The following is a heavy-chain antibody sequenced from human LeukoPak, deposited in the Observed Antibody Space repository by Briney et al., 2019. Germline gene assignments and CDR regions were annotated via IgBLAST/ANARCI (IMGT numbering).Heavy chain of an antibody. Sequence: GGSLRLSCAASGFTFSSYGMHWVRQAPGKGLEWVAVIWYDGSNKYYADSVKGRFTISRDNSKNTLYLQMNSLRAEDTAVYYCAIDPSPLRQETFDYWGQGTLVTVSS. CDR3: AIDPSPLRQETFDY. V-gene: IGHV3-33*01. D-gene: IGHD4-17*01. CDR2: IWYDGSNK. J-gene: IGHJ4*02. CDR1: GFTFSSYG.